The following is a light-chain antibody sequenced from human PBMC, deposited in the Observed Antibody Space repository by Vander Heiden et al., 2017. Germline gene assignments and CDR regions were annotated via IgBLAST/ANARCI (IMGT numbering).Light chain of an antibody. J-gene: IGLJ2*01. V-gene: IGLV1-40*01. Sequence: QSVLTQPPSVSGAPGQRVTISCTGSSSNIGAGYDVHWYQQPPGAAPKLLINGNTNRPSGVPDRFSGSKSGTSASLAITGLQAEDEADYYCQSYDSRLTGHVVFGGGTKLTVL. CDR3: QSYDSRLTGHVV. CDR2: GNT. CDR1: SSNIGAGYD.